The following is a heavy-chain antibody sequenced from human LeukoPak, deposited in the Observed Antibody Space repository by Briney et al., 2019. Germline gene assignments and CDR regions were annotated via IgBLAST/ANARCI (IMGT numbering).Heavy chain of an antibody. V-gene: IGHV4-34*01. CDR2: INHSGST. J-gene: IGHJ4*02. CDR3: ARGIKFNYYGSGSSIAPFDY. Sequence: PSETLPLTCAVYGGSFSGYYWSWIRQPPGKGLEWIGEINHSGSTNYNPSLKSRVTISVDTSKNQFSLKLSSVTAADTAVYYCARGIKFNYYGSGSSIAPFDYWGQGTLVTVSS. CDR1: GGSFSGYY. D-gene: IGHD3-10*01.